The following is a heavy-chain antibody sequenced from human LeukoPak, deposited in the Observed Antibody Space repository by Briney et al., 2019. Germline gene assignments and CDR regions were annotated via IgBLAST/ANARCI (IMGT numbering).Heavy chain of an antibody. D-gene: IGHD5-18*01. J-gene: IGHJ6*04. Sequence: SGALSLTCAVSGGSFSGYYWSWIRQPPGKGLEWIGEINHSGSTKYNQSPKSRVTISVYTYKNQFSLKLRSVTATDPAVYYCARLPPGGYSYGYPYYYYGMDVWGKGTTVTVS. V-gene: IGHV4-34*01. CDR2: INHSGST. CDR3: ARLPPGGYSYGYPYYYYGMDV. CDR1: GGSFSGYY.